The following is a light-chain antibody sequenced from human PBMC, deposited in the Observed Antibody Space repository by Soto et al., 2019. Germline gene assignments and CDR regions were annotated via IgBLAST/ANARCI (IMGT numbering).Light chain of an antibody. J-gene: IGLJ2*01. Sequence: QSVLTQPPSASGTPGQRVTISCSGSSSNIGSNYVYWYQQLPGTAPKLLIYSNNQRPSGVPDRFSGSESGTSASLAISGLRSEDEADYYCAAWDDSLSGHVVFGGGTKVTVL. V-gene: IGLV1-47*02. CDR1: SSNIGSNY. CDR3: AAWDDSLSGHVV. CDR2: SNN.